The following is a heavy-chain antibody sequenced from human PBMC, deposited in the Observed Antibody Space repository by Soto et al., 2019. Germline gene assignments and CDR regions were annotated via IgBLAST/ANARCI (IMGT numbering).Heavy chain of an antibody. CDR2: IDPSDSYT. CDR3: ARACYYLNDHRFEH. D-gene: IGHD1-1*01. CDR1: EYSFSENW. V-gene: IGHV5-10-1*01. J-gene: IGHJ4*01. Sequence: KSENITCIDPEYSFSENWMNWVLRMQEKGLEWMGIIDPSDSYTRYSPSFQGHVTFSVDKSISTAYLQWTRLKGSDTAMYYCARACYYLNDHRFEHCGPGT.